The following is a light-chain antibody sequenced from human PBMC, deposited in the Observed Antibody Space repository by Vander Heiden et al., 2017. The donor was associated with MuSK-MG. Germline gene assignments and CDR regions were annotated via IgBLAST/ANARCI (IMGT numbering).Light chain of an antibody. Sequence: DIVMTQSPESLAVSLGERATINCKSSQSVFFSSNNKNYLNWYQHKPGQPPRLLFYWASTRESGVPDRFSGSGSGTDFTLTISSLQAEDVAVYYCQQDDNAPYTFGQGTKLEIK. J-gene: IGKJ2*01. CDR2: WAS. CDR3: QQDDNAPYT. CDR1: QSVFFSSNNKNY. V-gene: IGKV4-1*01.